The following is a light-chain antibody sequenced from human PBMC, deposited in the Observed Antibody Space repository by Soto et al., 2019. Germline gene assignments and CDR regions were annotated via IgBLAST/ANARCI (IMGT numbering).Light chain of an antibody. V-gene: IGKV3-15*01. CDR1: QSVSSN. Sequence: EIVLTQSPATLSVSPGESATLSCRASQSVSSNLAWYQQKTGQAPRLLIYGASTRATSLPDRFSGSGSGTDLNLTINRLQSEDFAVYYCQTYNNWPLTCGGGTKVDIK. CDR3: QTYNNWPLT. CDR2: GAS. J-gene: IGKJ4*01.